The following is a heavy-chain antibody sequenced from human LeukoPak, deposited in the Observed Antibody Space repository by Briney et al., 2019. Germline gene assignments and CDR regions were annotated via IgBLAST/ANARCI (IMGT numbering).Heavy chain of an antibody. CDR1: GGSISGSSYY. Sequence: PSETLSLTCTVSGGSISGSSYYWGWIRQPPGKGLEWIGSIYYSGSTYYNPSLKSRVTISVDTSKNRFSLKLGSVTAADTAVYYCARDRGYSYGYSFLSDAFDIWGQGTMVTVSS. J-gene: IGHJ3*02. CDR3: ARDRGYSYGYSFLSDAFDI. V-gene: IGHV4-39*07. CDR2: IYYSGST. D-gene: IGHD5-18*01.